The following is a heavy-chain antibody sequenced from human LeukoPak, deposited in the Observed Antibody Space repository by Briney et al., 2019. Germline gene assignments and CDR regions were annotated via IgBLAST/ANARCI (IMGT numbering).Heavy chain of an antibody. J-gene: IGHJ4*02. Sequence: PSEILSLTCTVSGGSISNYYWSWIRQSPEKGLEWIGYIHDSGSTNYNPSLKSRVTISVDTSKNQFSLKLSSVTAADTAVYYCARLDAAAGRYLQFFYWGQGTLVTVSS. CDR3: ARLDAAAGRYLQFFY. V-gene: IGHV4-59*08. CDR1: GGSISNYY. CDR2: IHDSGST. D-gene: IGHD5-24*01.